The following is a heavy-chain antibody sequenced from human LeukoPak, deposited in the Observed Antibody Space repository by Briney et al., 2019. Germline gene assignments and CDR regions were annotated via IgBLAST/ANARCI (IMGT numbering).Heavy chain of an antibody. CDR3: ARSTFTYDILTGYYIRWFDP. CDR1: GGSFSGYY. Sequence: PSETLSLTCAVYGGSFSGYYWSWIRQPPGKGLEWIGEINHSGSTNYNPSLKSRVTISVDTSKNQFSLKLSSVTAADTAVYYCARSTFTYDILTGYYIRWFDPWGQGTLVTVSS. V-gene: IGHV4-34*01. J-gene: IGHJ5*02. D-gene: IGHD3-9*01. CDR2: INHSGST.